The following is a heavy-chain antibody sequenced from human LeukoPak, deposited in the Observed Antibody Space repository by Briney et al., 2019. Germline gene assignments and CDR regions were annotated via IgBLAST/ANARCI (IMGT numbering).Heavy chain of an antibody. V-gene: IGHV1-24*01. D-gene: IGHD6-19*01. Sequence: ASVKVSCKVSGYTLTKLPMHWVRQAPGKGLEWMGGFDPEDGETIYAQKFQGRVTMTEDTSTDTAYMELSSLGSEDTAVYYCATRGVWDGNGWYVGIDYWGQGTLVTVSS. CDR1: GYTLTKLP. CDR2: FDPEDGET. J-gene: IGHJ4*02. CDR3: ATRGVWDGNGWYVGIDY.